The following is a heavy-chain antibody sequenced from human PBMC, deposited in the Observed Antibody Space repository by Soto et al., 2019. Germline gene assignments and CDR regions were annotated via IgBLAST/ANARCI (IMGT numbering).Heavy chain of an antibody. D-gene: IGHD2-15*01. V-gene: IGHV3-23*01. CDR1: GFTVSSYA. CDR3: AKDGAVVVVAASDALDI. Sequence: GRALRLSCAASGFTVSSYAMSWVRQAPGKGLEWVSAISGRGGSTYYADSVKGRFTISRDNSKNTLYLQMNSLRAEDTAVYYCAKDGAVVVVAASDALDIWGQGTMVTVSS. CDR2: ISGRGGST. J-gene: IGHJ3*02.